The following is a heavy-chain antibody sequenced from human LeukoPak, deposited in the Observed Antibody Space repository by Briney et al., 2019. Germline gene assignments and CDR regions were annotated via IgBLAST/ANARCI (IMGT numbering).Heavy chain of an antibody. CDR1: GGSFGGYY. J-gene: IGHJ4*02. V-gene: IGHV4-34*01. D-gene: IGHD2-21*02. CDR2: INHSGST. CDR3: ARVRRLYYFDY. Sequence: SETLSLTCAVYGGSFGGYYWSWIRQPPGKGLEWIGEINHSGSTNYNPSLKSRVTISVDTSKNQFSLKLSSVTAADTAVYYCARVRRLYYFDYWGQGTLVTVSS.